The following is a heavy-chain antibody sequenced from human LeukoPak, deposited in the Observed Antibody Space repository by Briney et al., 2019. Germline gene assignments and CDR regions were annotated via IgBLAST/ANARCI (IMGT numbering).Heavy chain of an antibody. Sequence: VASVKVSCKASGYTFTSYAMHWVRQAPGQRLEWMGWINAGNGNTKYSQKFQGRVTITRDTSASTAYMELSSLRSEDTAVYYCARTFIMVRGVPNAFDIWGRGTMVTVSS. CDR1: GYTFTSYA. CDR2: INAGNGNT. J-gene: IGHJ3*02. CDR3: ARTFIMVRGVPNAFDI. V-gene: IGHV1-3*01. D-gene: IGHD3-10*01.